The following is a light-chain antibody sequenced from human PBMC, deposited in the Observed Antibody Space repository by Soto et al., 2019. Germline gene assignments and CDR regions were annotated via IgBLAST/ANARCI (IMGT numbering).Light chain of an antibody. CDR1: QSVSSN. V-gene: IGKV3-15*01. J-gene: IGKJ4*01. CDR3: QQYTDWPALT. Sequence: DTVMTQSPATLSVSPGESATLSCRASQSVSSNVAWYQQKPGQAPRLLLYAASTRATGISTRFRGSGSGTEFALAINSLQSEDFEVYYCQQYTDWPALTFGGGNKVE. CDR2: AAS.